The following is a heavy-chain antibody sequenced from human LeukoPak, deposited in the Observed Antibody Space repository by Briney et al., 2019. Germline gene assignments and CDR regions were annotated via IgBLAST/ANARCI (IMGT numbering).Heavy chain of an antibody. CDR1: GGSISSGGYY. J-gene: IGHJ4*02. CDR3: ANQEGHSSSSVDY. V-gene: IGHV4-30-2*01. CDR2: IYHSGST. Sequence: SQTLSLTCTVSGGSISSGGYYWSWIRQPPGKGLEWIGYIYHSGSTYYNPSLKSRVTISVDRSKNQFSLKLSSVTAADTAVYYCANQEGHSSSSVDYWGQGTLVTVSS. D-gene: IGHD6-6*01.